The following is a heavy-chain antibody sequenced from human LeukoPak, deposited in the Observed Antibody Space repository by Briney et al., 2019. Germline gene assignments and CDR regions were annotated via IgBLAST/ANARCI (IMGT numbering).Heavy chain of an antibody. CDR1: GYTFTSYG. V-gene: IGHV1-18*01. Sequence: ASVKVSCKASGYTFTSYGISWVRQASGQGLEWMGWISAYNGNTNYAQKLQGRVTMTTDTSTSTAYMELRSLRSDDTAVYYCARDRWVAARPGDYFDYWGQGTLVTVSS. D-gene: IGHD6-6*01. CDR2: ISAYNGNT. CDR3: ARDRWVAARPGDYFDY. J-gene: IGHJ4*02.